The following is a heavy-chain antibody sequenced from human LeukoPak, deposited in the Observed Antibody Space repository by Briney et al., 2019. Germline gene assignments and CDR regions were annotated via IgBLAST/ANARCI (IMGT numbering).Heavy chain of an antibody. Sequence: GGSLRLSCAASGFTLSSYAVSWVRQAPGKGLEWVAVIWYDGSNKYYADSVKGRVTISSDNSNNTLYLQMNSLRAEDTAVYYCAKAGRTTVTNPYFDYWGQGTLVTVSS. CDR3: AKAGRTTVTNPYFDY. D-gene: IGHD4-17*01. V-gene: IGHV3-33*08. J-gene: IGHJ4*02. CDR1: GFTLSSYA. CDR2: IWYDGSNK.